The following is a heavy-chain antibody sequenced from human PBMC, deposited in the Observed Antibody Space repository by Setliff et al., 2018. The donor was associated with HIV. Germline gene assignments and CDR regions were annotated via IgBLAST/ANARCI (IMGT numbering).Heavy chain of an antibody. Sequence: SETLSLTCTVSGGSISSGGYYWSWIRQHPGKGLEWIGYIYYSGSTYYNPSLKSRVTISVDTSKNQFSLKLSFVTAADTAVYYCARGWFGGYYFDYWGQGTLVTVSS. CDR3: ARGWFGGYYFDY. D-gene: IGHD3-10*01. V-gene: IGHV4-31*03. J-gene: IGHJ4*02. CDR1: GGSISSGGYY. CDR2: IYYSGST.